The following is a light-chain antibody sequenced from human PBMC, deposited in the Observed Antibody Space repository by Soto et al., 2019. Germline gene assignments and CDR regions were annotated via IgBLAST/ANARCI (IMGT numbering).Light chain of an antibody. V-gene: IGLV1-51*01. J-gene: IGLJ2*01. CDR2: DVD. CDR1: TSNIGNNY. CDR3: GTWDSSLSLLV. Sequence: QSVLTQPPSVSAAPGQKVTISCSGSTSNIGNNYVSWYQQLPGTAPKLLIYDVDKRPSGIPDRFAGSKSATSVTLAITGLQTGDEVDYYCGTWDSSLSLLVFGGGTQLTVL.